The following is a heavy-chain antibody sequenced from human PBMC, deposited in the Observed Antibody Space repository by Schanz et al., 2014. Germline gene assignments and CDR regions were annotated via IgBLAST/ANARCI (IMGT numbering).Heavy chain of an antibody. CDR2: MSGSGSST. V-gene: IGHV3-23*01. CDR3: AKHVRSLTGNDY. CDR1: GFTFFGSFA. D-gene: IGHD3-9*01. Sequence: EVQLLESGGGLVQPGGSLRLSCVASGFTFFGSFAMSWVRQAPGKGLEWVSGMSGSGSSTYYADSVKGRFTISRDNSKNTLYLQMNNLRAEDTAVYYCAKHVRSLTGNDYWGQGTLVTVSS. J-gene: IGHJ4*02.